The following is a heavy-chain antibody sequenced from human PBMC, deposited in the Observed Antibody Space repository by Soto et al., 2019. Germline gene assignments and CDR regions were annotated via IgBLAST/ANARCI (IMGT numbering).Heavy chain of an antibody. J-gene: IGHJ4*02. Sequence: EVQLVESGGDLVQPGGSLRLSCAVSGFTISFSKYWMHWLRQAPGKGLVWVARINGDGSSTTYADSVKGRFTISRDNAKDTLYLQMNNLRDEDTAVYYCARGGDITARPPGFSGFWGQGTLVTVSS. CDR2: INGDGSST. V-gene: IGHV3-74*01. CDR1: GFTISFSKYW. D-gene: IGHD6-6*01. CDR3: ARGGDITARPPGFSGF.